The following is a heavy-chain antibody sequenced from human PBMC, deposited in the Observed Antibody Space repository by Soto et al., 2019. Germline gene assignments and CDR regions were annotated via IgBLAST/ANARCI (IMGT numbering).Heavy chain of an antibody. D-gene: IGHD2-8*02. CDR3: ARASYCTAGSCYSDS. Sequence: EVQLVQSGGGLVQPGGSRRLSCVASGFSFSNFEMNWVLQAPGKGLEWISYISSSSSSIYYADFVEGRFTVSRDNAKSSLYLQMNSLRVEDTGTYYCARASYCTAGSCYSDSWGQGNLVTVSS. V-gene: IGHV3-48*03. CDR2: ISSSSSSI. CDR1: GFSFSNFE. J-gene: IGHJ4*02.